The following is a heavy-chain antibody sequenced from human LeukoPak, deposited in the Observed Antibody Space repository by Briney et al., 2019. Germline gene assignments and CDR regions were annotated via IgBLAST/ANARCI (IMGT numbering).Heavy chain of an antibody. D-gene: IGHD2-2*01. CDR2: IIPIFGTA. CDR1: GGTFSSYA. J-gene: IGHJ4*02. CDR3: VGYCSSTSCYDSGY. V-gene: IGHV1-69*13. Sequence: SVKVSCKASGGTFSSYAISWVRQAPGQGLEWMGGIIPIFGTANYAQKFQGRVTITADESTSTAYMELSSLRSEDTAVYYCVGYCSSTSCYDSGYWGQGTLVTVSS.